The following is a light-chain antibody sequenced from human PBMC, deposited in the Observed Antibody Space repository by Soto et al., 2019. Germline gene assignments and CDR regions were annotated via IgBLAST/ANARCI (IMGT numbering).Light chain of an antibody. V-gene: IGKV3-20*01. CDR2: GAS. CDR1: QSLSSSY. CDR3: QQYGKSPPT. Sequence: EIVLTQSPGTLSLSPGERATLSCRASQSLSSSYLAWYQQRPGQAPRLLIYGASSRATGIPERFSGSGSATDFTLTISRLEPEDFAVYHCQQYGKSPPTFGGGTKVEI. J-gene: IGKJ4*01.